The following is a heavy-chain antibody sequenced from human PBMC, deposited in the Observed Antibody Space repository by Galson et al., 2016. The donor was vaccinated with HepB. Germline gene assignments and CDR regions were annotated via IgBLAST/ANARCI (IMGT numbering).Heavy chain of an antibody. D-gene: IGHD4-17*01. Sequence: TLSLTCSVSGDSIISNNYYWSWIRQPAGKGPEWIGRFSASGSNKYNPSLESRVTISVDTSKNQFSLKLSSVTAADTAVYYCARDSHGVDAFNIWGQGTLVAVSS. CDR1: GDSIISNNYY. V-gene: IGHV4-61*02. J-gene: IGHJ3*02. CDR2: FSASGSN. CDR3: ARDSHGVDAFNI.